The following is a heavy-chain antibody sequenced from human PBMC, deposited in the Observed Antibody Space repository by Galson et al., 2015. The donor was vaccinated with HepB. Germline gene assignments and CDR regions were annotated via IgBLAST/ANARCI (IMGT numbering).Heavy chain of an antibody. V-gene: IGHV3-21*01. CDR3: ARYYYDSSGYYYYYGMDV. CDR1: GFTFSSYS. Sequence: SLRLSCAASGFTFSSYSMNWVRQAPGKGLEWVSSISSSSSYIYYADSVKGRFTISRDNAKNSLYLQMNSLRAEDTAVYYCARYYYDSSGYYYYYGMDVWGQGTTVTVSS. J-gene: IGHJ6*02. D-gene: IGHD3-22*01. CDR2: ISSSSSYI.